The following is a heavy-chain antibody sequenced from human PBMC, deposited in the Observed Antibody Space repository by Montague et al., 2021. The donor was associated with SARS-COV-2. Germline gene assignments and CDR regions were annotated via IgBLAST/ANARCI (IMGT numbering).Heavy chain of an antibody. CDR3: ARGSGWMGNAFDI. CDR2: IYYSGGT. D-gene: IGHD6-19*01. CDR1: GGSTSSYY. V-gene: IGHV4-59*01. Sequence: SETLSLTCTVSGGSTSSYYWSWIRQPPGKGLEWIGYIYYSGGTNYNPSLKSRVTISVDTSKNQFSLKLSSVTAADTAVYYCARGSGWMGNAFDIWGQGTMVTVSS. J-gene: IGHJ3*02.